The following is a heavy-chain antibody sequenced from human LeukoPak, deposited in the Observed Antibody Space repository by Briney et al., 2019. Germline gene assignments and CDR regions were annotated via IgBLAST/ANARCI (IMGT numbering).Heavy chain of an antibody. V-gene: IGHV3-23*01. Sequence: GGSLRLSCAASGFTFSSYAMSWVRQAPGKGLEWVSAISGSGGSTYYADSVKGRFTISRDNAKNSLYLQMNSLRAEDTAVYYCARDRGNQRGYYYYYMDVWGKGTTVTVSS. J-gene: IGHJ6*03. CDR1: GFTFSSYA. CDR2: ISGSGGST. CDR3: ARDRGNQRGYYYYYMDV. D-gene: IGHD1-14*01.